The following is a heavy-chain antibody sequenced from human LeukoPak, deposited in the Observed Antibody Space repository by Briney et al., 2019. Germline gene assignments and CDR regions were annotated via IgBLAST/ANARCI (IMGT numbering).Heavy chain of an antibody. D-gene: IGHD5-12*01. CDR2: IIPIFGTA. J-gene: IGHJ6*03. V-gene: IGHV1-69*05. CDR1: GGTFSSSA. CDR3: ARDSGGYDFRGVYYYYYMDV. Sequence: SVKVSCKASGGTFSSSAISWVRQAPGQGLEWMGGIIPIFGTANYAQKFQGRVTITTDESTSTAYMELRSLRSEDTAVYYCARDSGGYDFRGVYYYYYMDVWGKGTTVTVSS.